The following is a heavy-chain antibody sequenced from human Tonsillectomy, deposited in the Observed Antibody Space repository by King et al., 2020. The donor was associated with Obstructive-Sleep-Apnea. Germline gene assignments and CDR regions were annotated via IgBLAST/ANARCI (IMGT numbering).Heavy chain of an antibody. Sequence: VQLQESGPGLVKPSENLSLTCTVSGGSISSYYWSWIRQPPGKGLEWIGYIYYSGSTNYNPSLKSRVTISVDTSKNQFSLKLSSVTAADTAVYYCARDYGGNFPYYYYGMDVWGQGTTVTVSS. J-gene: IGHJ6*02. CDR3: ARDYGGNFPYYYYGMDV. V-gene: IGHV4-59*12. CDR2: IYYSGST. D-gene: IGHD4-23*01. CDR1: GGSISSYY.